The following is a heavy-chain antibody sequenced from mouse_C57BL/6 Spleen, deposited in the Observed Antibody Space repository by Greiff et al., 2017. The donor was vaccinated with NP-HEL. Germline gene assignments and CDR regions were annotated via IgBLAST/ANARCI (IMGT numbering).Heavy chain of an antibody. Sequence: QVQLKESGPGLVAPSQSLSITCTVSGFSLTSYAISWVRQPPGKGLEWLGVIWTGGGTNYNSALKSRLSISKDNSKSQVFLKMNSVQTDDTARYYWARKRGFTTVVATDGGYFDVWGTGTTVTVSS. CDR1: GFSLTSYA. J-gene: IGHJ1*03. CDR2: IWTGGGT. V-gene: IGHV2-9-1*01. CDR3: ARKRGFTTVVATDGGYFDV. D-gene: IGHD1-1*01.